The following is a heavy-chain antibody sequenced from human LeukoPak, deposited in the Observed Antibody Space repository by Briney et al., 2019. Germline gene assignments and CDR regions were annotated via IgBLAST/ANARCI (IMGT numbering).Heavy chain of an antibody. CDR3: ARDSSSSGYLLYY. V-gene: IGHV3-30-3*01. Sequence: PGGSLRLSCAASGFTFSSYAMHWVRQAPGKGLEWVAVISYDGSNKYYADSVKGRFTVSRDNSKNTLYLQMSSLRAEDTAVYYCARDSSSSGYLLYYWGQGTLVTVSS. CDR1: GFTFSSYA. J-gene: IGHJ4*02. CDR2: ISYDGSNK. D-gene: IGHD3-22*01.